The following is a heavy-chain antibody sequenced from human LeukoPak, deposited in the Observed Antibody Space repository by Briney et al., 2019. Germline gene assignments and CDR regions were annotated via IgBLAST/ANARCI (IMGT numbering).Heavy chain of an antibody. CDR2: INHSGST. CDR3: ARGGLRYFDFDP. CDR1: GGSFSGYY. J-gene: IGHJ5*02. V-gene: IGHV4-34*01. Sequence: PSETLSLTCAVYGGSFSGYYWSWIRQPPGKGPEWIGEINHSGSTNYNPSLKSRVTISVDTSKNQFSLKLSSVTAADTAVYYCARGGLRYFDFDPWGQGTLVTVSS. D-gene: IGHD3-9*01.